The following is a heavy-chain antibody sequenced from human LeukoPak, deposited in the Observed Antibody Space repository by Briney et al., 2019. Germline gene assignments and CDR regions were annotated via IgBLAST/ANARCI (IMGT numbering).Heavy chain of an antibody. CDR3: ARESVYSYGLFDY. CDR1: GYTFTGYY. Sequence: ASVKVSCKASGYTFTGYYMHWVRQAPGQGLEWMGWINPNSGGTNYAQKFQGRVTMTRDTSISTAYMELSRLRSDDTAVYYCARESVYSYGLFDYWGQGTLVTVSS. CDR2: INPNSGGT. V-gene: IGHV1-2*02. D-gene: IGHD5-18*01. J-gene: IGHJ4*02.